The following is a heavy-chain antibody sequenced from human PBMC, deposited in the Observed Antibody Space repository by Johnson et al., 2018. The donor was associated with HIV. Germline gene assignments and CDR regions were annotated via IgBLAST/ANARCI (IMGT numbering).Heavy chain of an antibody. CDR3: ARECSSTRWTYGFDI. CDR2: ISYDGSEK. Sequence: QVQLVESGGGVVQPGMSLRLSCAASGFTFSSYAMHWVRQAPGKGLEWVAVISYDGSEKYFGDSVRGRFTISRDNSKNTLYLQMKSLRSEDTAVYYCARECSSTRWTYGFDIWGQGTMVTVSS. J-gene: IGHJ3*02. D-gene: IGHD6-13*01. V-gene: IGHV3-30*04. CDR1: GFTFSSYA.